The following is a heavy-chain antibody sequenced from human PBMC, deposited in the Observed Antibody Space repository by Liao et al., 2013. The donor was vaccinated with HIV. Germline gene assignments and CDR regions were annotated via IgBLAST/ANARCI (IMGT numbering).Heavy chain of an antibody. D-gene: IGHD4-23*01. CDR3: AATNYGGNSGY. V-gene: IGHV4-39*07. CDR1: GGSITSSNYY. Sequence: QLRLQESGPGLVKPSETLSLTCTVSGGSITSSNYYWGWIRQPPGKGLEWIGSIYYSGSTYYNPSLKSRVTISVDTSKNQFSLKLSSVTAADTAVYYCAATNYGGNSGYWGQGTLVTVSS. J-gene: IGHJ4*02. CDR2: IYYSGST.